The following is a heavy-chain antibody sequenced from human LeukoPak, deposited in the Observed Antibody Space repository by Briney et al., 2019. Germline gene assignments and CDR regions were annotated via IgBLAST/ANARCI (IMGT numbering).Heavy chain of an antibody. CDR1: GYTFTGYY. CDR3: ARDREGGYYYYYYMDV. Sequence: ASVKVSCKASGYTFTGYYMHWVRQAPGQGLEWMGWINPNSGGTNYAQKFQGRATMTRDTSISTAYMELSRLRSDDTAVYYCARDREGGYYYYYYMDVWGKRTTVTISS. D-gene: IGHD1-26*01. V-gene: IGHV1-2*02. J-gene: IGHJ6*03. CDR2: INPNSGGT.